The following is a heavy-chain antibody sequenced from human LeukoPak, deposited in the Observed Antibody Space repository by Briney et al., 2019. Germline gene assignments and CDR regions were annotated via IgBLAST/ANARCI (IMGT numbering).Heavy chain of an antibody. V-gene: IGHV3-23*01. CDR3: AQREHYRMDV. J-gene: IGHJ6*04. CDR2: GGSGGSR. CDR1: GFTFTNYV. D-gene: IGHD1-1*01. Sequence: GGSLRLSCAASGFTFTNYVMGWVRQAPGKGLEWVSYGGSGGSRYYADSVKGRFTISRDNSKDTLSLQMNSLTAEDTAVYRGAQREHYRMDVWGKGTAVTVSS.